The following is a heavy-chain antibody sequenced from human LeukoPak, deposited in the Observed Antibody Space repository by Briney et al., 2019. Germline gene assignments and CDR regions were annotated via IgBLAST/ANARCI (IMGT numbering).Heavy chain of an antibody. J-gene: IGHJ4*02. CDR1: GYTFTSYG. V-gene: IGHV1-18*01. CDR3: ARGRRLTGYYDFDY. Sequence: ASVKVSCKASGYTFTSYGISWVRQAPGQGLEWMGWISAYNGNTNYAQKLQGRVTMTRNTSISTAYMELSSLTSEDTAVYYCARGRRLTGYYDFDYWGQGTLVTVSS. D-gene: IGHD3-9*01. CDR2: ISAYNGNT.